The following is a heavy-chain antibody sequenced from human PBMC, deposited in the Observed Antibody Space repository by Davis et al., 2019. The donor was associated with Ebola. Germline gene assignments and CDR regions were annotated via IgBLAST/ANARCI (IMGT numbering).Heavy chain of an antibody. D-gene: IGHD6-13*01. CDR1: GFTFSSYG. V-gene: IGHV3-53*01. CDR3: ARARRTAETQSSSWFYFDS. J-gene: IGHJ4*02. Sequence: GESLKISCAASGFTFSSYGMHWVRQAPGKGLEWVALISGGGTTYYADSVKGHFTISRDNSNNTLYLQTSSLRVDDTAVYYCARARRTAETQSSSWFYFDSWGQGTLVTVSS. CDR2: ISGGGTT.